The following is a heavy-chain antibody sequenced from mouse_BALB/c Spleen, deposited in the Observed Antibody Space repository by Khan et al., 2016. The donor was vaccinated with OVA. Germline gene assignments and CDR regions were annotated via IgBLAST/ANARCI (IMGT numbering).Heavy chain of an antibody. CDR1: GFSLTTYG. V-gene: IGHV2-2*01. CDR3: ARNSYMYDFTY. Sequence: QVQLKQSGPGLVQPSQSLSITCTVSGFSLTTYGVHWVRQSPGKGLEWLGLIWNGGNTDYNAAFISRLSITKANSKSQVFFKMNSLQADDTAMSYCARNSYMYDFTYWGQGTLVTVSA. D-gene: IGHD2-14*01. J-gene: IGHJ3*01. CDR2: IWNGGNT.